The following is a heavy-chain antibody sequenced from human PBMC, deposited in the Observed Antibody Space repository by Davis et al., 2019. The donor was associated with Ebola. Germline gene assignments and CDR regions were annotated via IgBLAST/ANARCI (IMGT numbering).Heavy chain of an antibody. D-gene: IGHD1-26*01. CDR3: AKVVRYSGTYVDY. V-gene: IGHV3-23*01. CDR2: LGTSADT. J-gene: IGHJ4*02. Sequence: GGSLRLSCAASGFVFSNYVMSWVRQAPGKGLEWVSTLGTSADTYYADSVKGRFTISRDNSKNALYLQMNSLRAEDTAVYRCAKVVRYSGTYVDYWGQGTLVTVSS. CDR1: GFVFSNYV.